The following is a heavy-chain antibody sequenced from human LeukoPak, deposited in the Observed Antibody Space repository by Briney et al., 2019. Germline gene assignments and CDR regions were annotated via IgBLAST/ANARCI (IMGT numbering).Heavy chain of an antibody. CDR2: IIPIFGTA. J-gene: IGHJ4*02. D-gene: IGHD5-18*01. CDR3: ARGARGYSYGYVDY. Sequence: ASVKVSCKASGYTFTGYYMHWVRQAPGQGLEWMGRIIPIFGTANYAQKFQGRVTITADKSTSTAYMELSSLRSEDTAVYYCARGARGYSYGYVDYWGQGTLVTVSS. CDR1: GYTFTGYY. V-gene: IGHV1-69*06.